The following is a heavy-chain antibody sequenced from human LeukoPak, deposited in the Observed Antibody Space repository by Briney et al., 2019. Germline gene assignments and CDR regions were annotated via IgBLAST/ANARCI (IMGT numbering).Heavy chain of an antibody. CDR1: GFTFSSYS. Sequence: PGGSLRLSCAASGFTFSSYSMNWVRQAPGKGLEWVSSISSSSSYIYYADSVKGRFTISRDNAKNSLYLQMNSLRAEDTAVYCCARGGFGAFDIWGQGTMVTVSS. V-gene: IGHV3-21*01. D-gene: IGHD3-10*01. J-gene: IGHJ3*02. CDR2: ISSSSSYI. CDR3: ARGGFGAFDI.